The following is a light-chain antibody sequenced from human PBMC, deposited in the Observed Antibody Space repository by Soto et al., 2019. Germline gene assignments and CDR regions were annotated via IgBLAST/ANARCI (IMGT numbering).Light chain of an antibody. CDR3: GSWDSSLSDYV. J-gene: IGLJ1*01. Sequence: QSVLTQPPSVSAAPGQKVTISCSGSSSNIGGNSVSWYQQLPGTAPKLLIYDDNKRPSGIPARFSGSKSGTSATLGITGFQTGDEADYYCGSWDSSLSDYVFGHATKVTVX. CDR2: DDN. CDR1: SSNIGGNS. V-gene: IGLV1-51*01.